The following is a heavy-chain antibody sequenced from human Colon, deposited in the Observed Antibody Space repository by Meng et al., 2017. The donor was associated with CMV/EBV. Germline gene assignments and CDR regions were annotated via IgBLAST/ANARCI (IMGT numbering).Heavy chain of an antibody. D-gene: IGHD5-18*01. J-gene: IGHJ6*02. CDR1: GFTFSTYS. CDR3: AKGGVDTSMIYFYDMDV. V-gene: IGHV3-48*04. Sequence: GGSLRLSCAASGFTFSTYSMNWVRQAPGKGLEWVSYISSSSSPIYYADSVRGLFTISRDNAKKSLYLQMNSLRAEDSAVYYCAKGGVDTSMIYFYDMDVWGQGTTVTVSS. CDR2: ISSSSSPI.